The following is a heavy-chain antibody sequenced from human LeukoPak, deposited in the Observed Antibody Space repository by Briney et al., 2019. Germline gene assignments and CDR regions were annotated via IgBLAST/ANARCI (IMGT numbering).Heavy chain of an antibody. D-gene: IGHD2-8*01. CDR1: GGPISSSSYY. CDR3: ARGFRTNGVCLDY. Sequence: SETLSLTCTVSGGPISSSSYYWGWIRQPPGKGLEWIGSIYYSGSTYYNPSLKSRVTISVDTSKNQFSLKLSSVTAADPAVYYCARGFRTNGVCLDYWGQGTLVTVSS. V-gene: IGHV4-39*07. J-gene: IGHJ4*02. CDR2: IYYSGST.